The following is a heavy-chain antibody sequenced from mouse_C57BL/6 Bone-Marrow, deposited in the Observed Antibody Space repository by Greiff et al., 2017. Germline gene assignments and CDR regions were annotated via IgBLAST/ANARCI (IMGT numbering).Heavy chain of an antibody. D-gene: IGHD2-1*01. V-gene: IGHV1-5*01. CDR1: GYTFTSYW. CDR3: TREGDGNPWYFDV. J-gene: IGHJ1*03. Sequence: VQLQQSGTVLARPGASVKMSCKTSGYTFTSYWMHWVQQRPGQGLEWIGAIYPGNSDTSYNQKFKGKAKLTAVTSASTAYMELSSLTNEDSAVYYCTREGDGNPWYFDVWGTGTTVTVSS. CDR2: IYPGNSDT.